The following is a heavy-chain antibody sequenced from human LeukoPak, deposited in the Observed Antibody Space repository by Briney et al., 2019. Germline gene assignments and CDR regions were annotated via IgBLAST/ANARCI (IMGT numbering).Heavy chain of an antibody. CDR2: ISSGSSYI. V-gene: IGHV3-21*01. Sequence: GGSLRLSCAASGFTFRSYSMNWVRQAPGKGLEWVSSISSGSSYIYYADSVKGRFTISRDNTKNSLYLQMNSLRAEDTAVYHCANERAGIWGQGTMVTVSS. CDR3: ANERAGI. J-gene: IGHJ3*02. D-gene: IGHD1-14*01. CDR1: GFTFRSYS.